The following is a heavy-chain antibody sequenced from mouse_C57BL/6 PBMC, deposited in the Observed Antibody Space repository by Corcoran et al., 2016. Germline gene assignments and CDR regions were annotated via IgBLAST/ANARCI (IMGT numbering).Heavy chain of an antibody. CDR3: ARYGFYAMDY. D-gene: IGHD2-2*01. Sequence: QVQLQQSGPELVKPGASVKISCKASGYSFTSYYIHWVKQRPGQGLEWIGWIYPGSGNTKYNEKFKGKATLTADTAYSTAYMQLSSLTSEDSAVYYCARYGFYAMDYWGQGTSVTVSS. J-gene: IGHJ4*01. CDR2: IYPGSGNT. V-gene: IGHV1-66*01. CDR1: GYSFTSYY.